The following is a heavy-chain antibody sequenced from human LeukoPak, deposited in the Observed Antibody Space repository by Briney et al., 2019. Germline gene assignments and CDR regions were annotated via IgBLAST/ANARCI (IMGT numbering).Heavy chain of an antibody. CDR3: ARLGYSSPDY. CDR1: GGSISSSNW. Sequence: SGTLSLTCAVSGGSISSSNWWSWIRQPPGKGLEWIGYIYYSGSTNYNPSLKSRVTISVDTSKNQFSLKLSSVTAADTAVYYCARLGYSSPDYWGQGTLVTVSS. J-gene: IGHJ4*02. CDR2: IYYSGST. V-gene: IGHV4-4*02. D-gene: IGHD5-18*01.